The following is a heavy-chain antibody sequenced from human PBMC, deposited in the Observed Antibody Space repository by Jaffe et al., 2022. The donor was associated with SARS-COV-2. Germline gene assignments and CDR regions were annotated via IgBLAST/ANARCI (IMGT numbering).Heavy chain of an antibody. V-gene: IGHV3-33*01. CDR3: ARDQLFFRPSSGVDSSGYDY. CDR1: GFTFSSYG. J-gene: IGHJ4*02. Sequence: QVQLVESGGGVVQPGRSLRLSCAASGFTFSSYGMHWVRQAPGKGLEWVAVIWYDGSNKYYADSVKGRFTISRDNSKNTLYLQMNSLRAEDTAVYYCARDQLFFRPSSGVDSSGYDYWGQGTLVTVSS. CDR2: IWYDGSNK. D-gene: IGHD3-22*01.